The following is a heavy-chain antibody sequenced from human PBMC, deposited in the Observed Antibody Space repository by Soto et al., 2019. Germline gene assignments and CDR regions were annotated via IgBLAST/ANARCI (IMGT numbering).Heavy chain of an antibody. J-gene: IGHJ4*02. CDR1: GFTFDDYT. D-gene: IGHD5-12*01. Sequence: GGSLSLSCAASGFTFDDYTMHWVRQAPGKGLEWVSLISWDGGSTYYADSVKGRYTISRDNSKNSLYLQMNSLGTEDTALYYCGKGAGVARYYLDYWGQGTLVTVSS. CDR3: GKGAGVARYYLDY. CDR2: ISWDGGST. V-gene: IGHV3-43*01.